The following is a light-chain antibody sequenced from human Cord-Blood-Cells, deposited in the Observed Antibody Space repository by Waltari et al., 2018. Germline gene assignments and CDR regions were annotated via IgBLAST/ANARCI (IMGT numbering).Light chain of an antibody. V-gene: IGKV3-20*01. Sequence: EIVLTQSPGTLSLSPGERATLSCRASQSVSSSYLALYQQKPGQAPRLLIYGASSRATGIPDRFSGSGSGTDFTLTISRLEPEDFAVYYCQQYGSSVYTFGQGTKLEIK. CDR3: QQYGSSVYT. CDR1: QSVSSSY. J-gene: IGKJ2*01. CDR2: GAS.